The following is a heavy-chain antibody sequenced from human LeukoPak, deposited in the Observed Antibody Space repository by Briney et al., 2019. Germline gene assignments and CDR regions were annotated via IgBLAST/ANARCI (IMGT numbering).Heavy chain of an antibody. J-gene: IGHJ4*02. CDR3: ARWDSSEDY. Sequence: SETLSLTCAVSGYSISSGYYWGWIRQPPGKGLEWIGSIYHSGSTYYNPSLKSRVTISVDTSKNQFSLKLSSVTAAGTAVYYCARWDSSEDYWGQGTLVTVSS. V-gene: IGHV4-38-2*01. D-gene: IGHD3-22*01. CDR1: GYSISSGYY. CDR2: IYHSGST.